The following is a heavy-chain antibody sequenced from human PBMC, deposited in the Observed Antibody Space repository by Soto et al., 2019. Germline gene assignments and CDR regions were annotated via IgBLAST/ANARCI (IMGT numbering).Heavy chain of an antibody. V-gene: IGHV4-39*01. J-gene: IGHJ4*02. CDR1: GDSLSGSPYF. Sequence: QVQLQESGPGLVMPSETLSLTCTVSGDSLSGSPYFWGWIRQPPGKRLEWIRSIFYDGETLYNPSLKSRVTMSVDTSKNQFSMNLTSVDAADTAIYVCARLQAAVPHYWGQGILVTVSS. D-gene: IGHD6-13*01. CDR3: ARLQAAVPHY. CDR2: IFYDGET.